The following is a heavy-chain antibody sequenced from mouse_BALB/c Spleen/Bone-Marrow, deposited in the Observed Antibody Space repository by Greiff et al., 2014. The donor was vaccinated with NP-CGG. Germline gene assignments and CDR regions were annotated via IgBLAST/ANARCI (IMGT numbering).Heavy chain of an antibody. CDR1: GYTFTGYV. Sequence: VQLQQSGPELVKPGASVKMSYKASGYTFTGYVMHWVKQKPGQGLEWIGYINPYSDGTKYNEKFKGKATLTSDKSSSTAYMELSSLTSEDSAVYYCAREGGLRRGDYYVMDYWGQGTSVTVSS. CDR3: AREGGLRRGDYYVMDY. CDR2: INPYSDGT. D-gene: IGHD2-4*01. J-gene: IGHJ4*01. V-gene: IGHV1-14*01.